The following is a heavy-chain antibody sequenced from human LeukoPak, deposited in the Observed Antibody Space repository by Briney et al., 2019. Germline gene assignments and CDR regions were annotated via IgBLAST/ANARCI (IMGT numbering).Heavy chain of an antibody. D-gene: IGHD6-13*01. CDR2: IYTSGST. Sequence: SETLSLTCTVSGGSISSYYWSWIRQPPGKGLEWIGRIYTSGSTNYNPSLKSRVTMSVDTSKNQFSLKLSSVTAADTAVYYCARVAPGELEAAEDYWGQGTLVTVSS. CDR1: GGSISSYY. J-gene: IGHJ4*02. V-gene: IGHV4-4*07. CDR3: ARVAPGELEAAEDY.